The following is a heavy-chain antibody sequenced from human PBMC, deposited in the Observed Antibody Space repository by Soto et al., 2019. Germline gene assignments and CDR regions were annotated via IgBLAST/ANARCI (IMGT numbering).Heavy chain of an antibody. CDR1: GFTFSSYN. CDR2: ISSSSSYI. CDR3: ARDTSSSWTNWFDP. Sequence: GGSLRLSCAASGFTFSSYNINWVRQAPGKGLEWVSSISSSSSYIYYADSVKGRFTISRDNAKNSLYLQMNSLRAEDTAVYYCARDTSSSWTNWFDPWGQGTLVTVSS. D-gene: IGHD6-13*01. J-gene: IGHJ5*02. V-gene: IGHV3-21*01.